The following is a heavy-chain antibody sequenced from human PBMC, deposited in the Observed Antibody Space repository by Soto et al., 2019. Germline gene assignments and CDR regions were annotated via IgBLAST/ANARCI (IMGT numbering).Heavy chain of an antibody. Sequence: GGSLRLSCSASGFTFSSYAMHWVRQAPGKGLEYVSAISSNGGSTYYADSVKGRFTISRDNSKNTLYLQMSSLRAEDTAVYYCVKDHRYSHGYLSPYFDYWGQGTLVTVSS. CDR1: GFTFSSYA. CDR2: ISSNGGST. V-gene: IGHV3-64D*06. D-gene: IGHD5-18*01. J-gene: IGHJ4*01. CDR3: VKDHRYSHGYLSPYFDY.